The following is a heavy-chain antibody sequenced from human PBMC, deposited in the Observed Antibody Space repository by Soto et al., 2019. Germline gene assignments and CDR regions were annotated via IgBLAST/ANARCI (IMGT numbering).Heavy chain of an antibody. Sequence: QVQLQESGPGLVKPSETLSLTCTVSGGSISSYYWSWIRQPPGKGLEWIGYIYYSGSTNYNPSLKSRVTISVDTSKNQFSLKLSSVTAADTAVYYCARDLRIAAAGTNWFDPWGQGTLVTVSS. V-gene: IGHV4-59*01. CDR2: IYYSGST. CDR3: ARDLRIAAAGTNWFDP. J-gene: IGHJ5*02. D-gene: IGHD6-13*01. CDR1: GGSISSYY.